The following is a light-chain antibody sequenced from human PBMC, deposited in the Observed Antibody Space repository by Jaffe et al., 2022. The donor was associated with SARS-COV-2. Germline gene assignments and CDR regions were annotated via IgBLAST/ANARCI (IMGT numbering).Light chain of an antibody. CDR1: QSVKDND. CDR3: HQYGTLLQMYS. CDR2: RAS. V-gene: IGKV3-20*01. Sequence: EIVLTQSPGILSLSPGERATLSCRASQSVKDNDLAWYQQKPGQAPRLLIYRASSRATGIPDRFSGSGSGTDFTLTISRLEPEDFAVYYCHQYGTLLQMYSFGQGTKLEIK. J-gene: IGKJ2*03.